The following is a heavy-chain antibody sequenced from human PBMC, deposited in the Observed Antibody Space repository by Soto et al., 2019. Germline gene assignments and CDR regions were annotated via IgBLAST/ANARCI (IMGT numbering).Heavy chain of an antibody. V-gene: IGHV3-21*01. Sequence: DVQLVESGGGLVKPGGSLRLSCAASGFTFNTYSMHWVRQAPGKGLEWVSAITSSSTYIYYADSMRGRFTISRDNAKNPLDLQMNSLRAEDTAVYYCARDPGESHFDYWGQGTLVTVSS. CDR3: ARDPGESHFDY. CDR1: GFTFNTYS. J-gene: IGHJ4*02. D-gene: IGHD4-17*01. CDR2: ITSSSTYI.